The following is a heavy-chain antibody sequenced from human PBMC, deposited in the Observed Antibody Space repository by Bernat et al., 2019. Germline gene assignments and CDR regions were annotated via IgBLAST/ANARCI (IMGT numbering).Heavy chain of an antibody. CDR1: GDSVSSSSYL. CDR3: ARRVTYGSTFDY. V-gene: IGHV4-39*01. D-gene: IGHD3-10*01. CDR2: IYYSGSV. Sequence: HLQLQESGPGLVKPSETLSLTCTVSGDSVSSSSYLWGWIRQSPEKGLEWIGNIYYSGSVHYHPSLQSRVTISVDTSKNQFSLKMTSVTATDTAVYYCARRVTYGSTFDYWGQGTLVTVSS. J-gene: IGHJ4*02.